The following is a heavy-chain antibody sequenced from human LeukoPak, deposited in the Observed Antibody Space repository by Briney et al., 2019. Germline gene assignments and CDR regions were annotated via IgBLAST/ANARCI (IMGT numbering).Heavy chain of an antibody. Sequence: SETLSLTCTVSGDSFIGSYWSWIRQAPGKGLEWIGYIYYPVDTNFNPSLQSRVTISADISKKRFSLRLTSVTAADTAVYYCARRRYYDSSGYNPTYYFDYWGKGILVTVSS. CDR2: IYYPVDT. CDR3: ARRRYYDSSGYNPTYYFDY. V-gene: IGHV4-59*01. J-gene: IGHJ4*02. CDR1: GDSFIGSY. D-gene: IGHD3-22*01.